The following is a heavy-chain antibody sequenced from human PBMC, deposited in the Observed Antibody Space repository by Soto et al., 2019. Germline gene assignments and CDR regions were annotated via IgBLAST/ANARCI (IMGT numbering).Heavy chain of an antibody. CDR3: ASSYCGGDCYSVYYYYGMDV. J-gene: IGHJ6*02. CDR1: GYTFTSYG. D-gene: IGHD2-21*02. Sequence: QVQLVQSGAEVKKPGASVKVSCKASGYTFTSYGISWVRQAPGQGLEWMGWISAYNGNTNYAQKLQGRVTMTPDTPKSPAYMELRSRRSDDTAVYDCASSYCGGDCYSVYYYYGMDVWGQGTTVTVSS. CDR2: ISAYNGNT. V-gene: IGHV1-18*01.